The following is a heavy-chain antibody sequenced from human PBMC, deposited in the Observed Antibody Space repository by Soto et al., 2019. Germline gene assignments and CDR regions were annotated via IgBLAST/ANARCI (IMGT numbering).Heavy chain of an antibody. CDR1: GYTFTSYG. Sequence: ASVKVSGRASGYTFTSYGIRWVRQAPGQGLEWMGWISAYNGNTNYAQKLQGRVTMTTDTSTSTAYMELRSLRSDDTAVYYCARDLRYFDWLSLYNWFDPWGQGTLVTVSS. V-gene: IGHV1-18*01. J-gene: IGHJ5*02. CDR2: ISAYNGNT. CDR3: ARDLRYFDWLSLYNWFDP. D-gene: IGHD3-9*01.